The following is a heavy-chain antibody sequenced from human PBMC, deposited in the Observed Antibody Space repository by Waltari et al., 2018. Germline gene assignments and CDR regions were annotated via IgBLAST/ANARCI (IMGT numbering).Heavy chain of an antibody. CDR2: ISYDGSKK. CDR3: VKGLDVVANTGDY. D-gene: IGHD2-15*01. J-gene: IGHJ4*02. Sequence: QVQLVESGGGVVQPGRPLRLSCAASGSAFSNHAMHWVRQAPGKGLEWVAVISYDGSKKYYANSVKGRFTISRDNSKNTLYLQLNSLRSEDTAFYYCVKGLDVVANTGDYWGQGTLVTVSS. V-gene: IGHV3-30*04. CDR1: GSAFSNHA.